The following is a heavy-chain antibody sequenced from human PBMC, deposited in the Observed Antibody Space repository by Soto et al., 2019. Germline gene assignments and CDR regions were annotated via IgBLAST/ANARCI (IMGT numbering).Heavy chain of an antibody. V-gene: IGHV4-59*01. D-gene: IGHD3-3*01. Sequence: SETLSLTCTVSGGSISSYYWSWIRQPPGKGLEWIGYIYYSGSTNYNPSLKSRVTISVDTSKNQFSLKLSSVTAADTAVYYCANFGFWSGYSSFGMDVWGQGTTVTVS. CDR1: GGSISSYY. CDR2: IYYSGST. J-gene: IGHJ6*02. CDR3: ANFGFWSGYSSFGMDV.